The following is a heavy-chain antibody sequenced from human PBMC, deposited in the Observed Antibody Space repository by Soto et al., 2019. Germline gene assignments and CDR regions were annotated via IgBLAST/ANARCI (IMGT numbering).Heavy chain of an antibody. J-gene: IGHJ4*02. CDR3: ARVPAYYYDSSGSS. V-gene: IGHV1-18*01. CDR2: ISPYNDDT. CDR1: GYTFINYG. D-gene: IGHD3-22*01. Sequence: RASVKVSCKTSGYTFINYGISWVRQAPGQGPEWMGWISPYNDDTNYAQKLQGRVTMTTDTSTSTAYMELRSLRSDDTAVYYCARVPAYYYDSSGSSWGQGTLVTVSS.